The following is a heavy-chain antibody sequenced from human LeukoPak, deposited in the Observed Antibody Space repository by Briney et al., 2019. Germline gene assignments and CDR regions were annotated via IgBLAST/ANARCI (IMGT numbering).Heavy chain of an antibody. CDR1: GGSISSSSYY. V-gene: IGHV4-39*01. Sequence: PSETLSLTCTVSGGSISSSSYYCGWIRQPPGKGLEWIGSIYYSGSTYYNPSLKSRVTISVDTSKNQFSLKLSSVTAADTAVYYCARPGGIMEDYWGQGTLVTVSS. D-gene: IGHD1-26*01. CDR2: IYYSGST. J-gene: IGHJ4*02. CDR3: ARPGGIMEDY.